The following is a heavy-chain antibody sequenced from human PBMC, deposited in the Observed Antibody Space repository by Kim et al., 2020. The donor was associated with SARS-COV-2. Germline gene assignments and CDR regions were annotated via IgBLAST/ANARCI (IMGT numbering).Heavy chain of an antibody. D-gene: IGHD3-16*02. Sequence: GGSLRLSCAASGFTFSDYYMSWIRQAPGKGLEWVSYISSSSSYTNYADSVKGRFTISRDNAKNSLYLQMNSLRAEDTAVYYCARVGYDYVWGSYRDYYYFSGMAVWGQGTTVTVSS. CDR1: GFTFSDYY. V-gene: IGHV3-11*05. CDR3: ARVGYDYVWGSYRDYYYFSGMAV. CDR2: ISSSSSYT. J-gene: IGHJ6*02.